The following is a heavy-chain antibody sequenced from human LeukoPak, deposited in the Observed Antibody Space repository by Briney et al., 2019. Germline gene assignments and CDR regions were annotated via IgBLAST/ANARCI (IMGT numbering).Heavy chain of an antibody. Sequence: GGSLRLSCAASGFAFSDYYMSWIRPAPGKGLEWVSYISTGSSSTKYADSVRGRFTISRDNAKNSLYLQMNSLRAEDTAVYYCASDFIHRSGEAGYWGQGTLVTVSS. D-gene: IGHD3-22*01. V-gene: IGHV3-11*05. CDR1: GFAFSDYY. CDR3: ASDFIHRSGEAGY. J-gene: IGHJ4*02. CDR2: ISTGSSST.